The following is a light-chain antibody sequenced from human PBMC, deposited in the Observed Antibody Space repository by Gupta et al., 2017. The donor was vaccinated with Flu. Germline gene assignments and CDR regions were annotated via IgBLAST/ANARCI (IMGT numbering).Light chain of an antibody. Sequence: DVQVTQSPSSVSASVGDRVTMTCRASQDINNWVAWYQQRPGKAPKLLIYAASSLQGGVPSRFSGSGSQTEFTLTISSLQPEDSATNYCQQANRFPYTFGQGTKLEIK. CDR1: QDINNW. CDR3: QQANRFPYT. CDR2: AAS. J-gene: IGKJ2*01. V-gene: IGKV1-12*01.